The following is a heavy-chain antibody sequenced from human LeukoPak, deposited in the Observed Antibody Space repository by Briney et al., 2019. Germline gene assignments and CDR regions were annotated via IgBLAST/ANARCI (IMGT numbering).Heavy chain of an antibody. CDR2: IKSKTDGGTT. Sequence: GGSLRLSCSASGFSFTNAWMSWVRQAPGKGLEWVGRIKSKTDGGTTDYAAPVKGIFFVSRDDSKNTVYLQLNNLKTEGTAVYYCTTDPALIVGATLTFDYWGQGTLVTVSS. CDR3: TTDPALIVGATLTFDY. D-gene: IGHD1-26*01. J-gene: IGHJ4*02. V-gene: IGHV3-15*01. CDR1: GFSFTNAW.